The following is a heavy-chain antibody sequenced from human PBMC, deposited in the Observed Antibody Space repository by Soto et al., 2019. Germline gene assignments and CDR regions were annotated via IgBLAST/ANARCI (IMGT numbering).Heavy chain of an antibody. D-gene: IGHD3-10*01. Sequence: GGSLRLSCAASGFTFSSYAMSWVRQAPGKGLEWVSAISGSGGSTYYADSVKGRFTISRDNSKNTLYLQMNSLRAEDTTVYYCAKDDVLRWFGELNYWGQGTLVTVSS. V-gene: IGHV3-23*01. CDR3: AKDDVLRWFGELNY. CDR2: ISGSGGST. CDR1: GFTFSSYA. J-gene: IGHJ4*02.